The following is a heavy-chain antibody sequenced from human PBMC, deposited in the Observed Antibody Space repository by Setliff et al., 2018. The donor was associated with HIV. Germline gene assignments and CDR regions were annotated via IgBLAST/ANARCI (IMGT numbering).Heavy chain of an antibody. V-gene: IGHV1-69*01. CDR1: GGSFSNYA. CDR2: FVPMFGSA. J-gene: IGHJ5*02. Sequence: KVSCKASGGSFSNYAFSWVRQAPGQGLEWMGGFVPMFGSANYAQKFQGRLTITADESTTTVYMELSRFRSEDTAVYYCARGRYYDSGTYFTETWGQGTLVTVSS. CDR3: ARGRYYDSGTYFTET. D-gene: IGHD3-10*01.